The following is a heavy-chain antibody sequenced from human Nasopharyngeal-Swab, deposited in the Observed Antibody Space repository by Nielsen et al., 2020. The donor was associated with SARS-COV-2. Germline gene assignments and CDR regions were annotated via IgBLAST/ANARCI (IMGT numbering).Heavy chain of an antibody. CDR3: ARAQAAKDSRGHNYYYYGMDV. Sequence: WVRQAPGQGLEWMGWISAYNGNTNYAQKLQGRVTMTTDTSTSTAYMELRSLRSDDTAVYYCARAQAAKDSRGHNYYYYGMDVWGQGTTVTVSS. D-gene: IGHD5-24*01. J-gene: IGHJ6*02. V-gene: IGHV1-18*01. CDR2: ISAYNGNT.